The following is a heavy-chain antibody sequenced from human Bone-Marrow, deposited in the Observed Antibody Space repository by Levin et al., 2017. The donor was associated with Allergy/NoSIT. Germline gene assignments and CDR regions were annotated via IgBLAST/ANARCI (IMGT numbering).Heavy chain of an antibody. D-gene: IGHD6-6*01. Sequence: LSLTCAASGFTFDDSTMHWVRQAPGKGLEWVSSINWKGNSVDYADSVKGRFTISRDNAKNSLYLQMNSLRGDDTALYFCAKDSRSSSPMDYYYYHGMDVWGQGTTVTVSS. CDR1: GFTFDDST. V-gene: IGHV3-9*01. J-gene: IGHJ6*02. CDR3: AKDSRSSSPMDYYYYHGMDV. CDR2: INWKGNSV.